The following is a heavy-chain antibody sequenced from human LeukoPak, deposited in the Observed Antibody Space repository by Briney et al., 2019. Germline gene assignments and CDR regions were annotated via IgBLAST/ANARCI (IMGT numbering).Heavy chain of an antibody. CDR2: IYTSGST. CDR1: GGSISSYY. Sequence: SETLSLTCTVSGGSISSYYWSWIRQPAGKGLEWSGRIYTSGSTNYNPSLKSRVTMSVDTSKNQFSLKLSSVTAADTAVYYCAVKVIAAAGADAFDIWGQGTMVTVSS. D-gene: IGHD6-13*01. V-gene: IGHV4-4*07. J-gene: IGHJ3*02. CDR3: AVKVIAAAGADAFDI.